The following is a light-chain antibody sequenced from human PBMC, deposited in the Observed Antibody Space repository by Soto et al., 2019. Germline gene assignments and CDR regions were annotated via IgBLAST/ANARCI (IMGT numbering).Light chain of an antibody. Sequence: EIVLTQSPGTLSLSPGERATLFCRASQSVSSSYLAWYQQKPGQAPRLLIYGASSRATGIPDRFSGSGSGTDFTLTISRLEPEDFVVYYCQQYGSAPITLGQGTRLEIK. CDR2: GAS. CDR1: QSVSSSY. J-gene: IGKJ5*01. V-gene: IGKV3-20*01. CDR3: QQYGSAPIT.